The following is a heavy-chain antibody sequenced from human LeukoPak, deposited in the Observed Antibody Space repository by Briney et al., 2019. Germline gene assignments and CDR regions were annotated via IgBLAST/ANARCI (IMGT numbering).Heavy chain of an antibody. V-gene: IGHV3-23*01. CDR1: GFTFSSYA. D-gene: IGHD3-22*01. CDR2: ISGSGGRT. J-gene: IGHJ4*02. CDR3: AKGYDSSGSLDYFDY. Sequence: GGSLRLSCSASGFTFSSYAMSWVRQAPGKGLEWVSAISGSGGRTYYADSLEGRFTISRDNSKNTLYLQMNTLGAEDTALYYCAKGYDSSGSLDYFDYWGQGTLVTVSS.